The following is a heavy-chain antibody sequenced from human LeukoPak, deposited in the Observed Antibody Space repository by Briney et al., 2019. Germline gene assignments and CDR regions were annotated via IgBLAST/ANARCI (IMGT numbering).Heavy chain of an antibody. Sequence: GESLKISCKGSGYSFTSYWIGWVRQMPGKGLEWMGIIYPGDSDTRYSPSFQGQVTISADKSISTAYLQWSSLKASDTAMYYCARVAFRYGGNRYYFDYWGQGTLVTVSS. CDR2: IYPGDSDT. J-gene: IGHJ4*02. CDR1: GYSFTSYW. CDR3: ARVAFRYGGNRYYFDY. V-gene: IGHV5-51*01. D-gene: IGHD4-23*01.